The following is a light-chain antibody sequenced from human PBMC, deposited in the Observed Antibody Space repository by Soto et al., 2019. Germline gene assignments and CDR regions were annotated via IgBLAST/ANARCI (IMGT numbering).Light chain of an antibody. Sequence: QAVVTQEPSLTVSPGGTVTLTCGSSTGAVASGHYPYWFQQKPGQAPRTLIYDTNKKHSWTPARFSGSLLGGKAALTLSGAQPEDEAEYFCLLSYSGARVFGGGTQLTVL. CDR3: LLSYSGARV. CDR1: TGAVASGHY. J-gene: IGLJ3*02. CDR2: DTN. V-gene: IGLV7-46*01.